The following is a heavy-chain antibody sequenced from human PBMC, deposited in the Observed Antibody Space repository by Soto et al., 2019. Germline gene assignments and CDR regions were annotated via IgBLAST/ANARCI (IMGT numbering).Heavy chain of an antibody. CDR2: ISSASAST. J-gene: IGHJ4*02. D-gene: IGHD3-10*01. CDR1: GFTFSDYY. V-gene: IGHV3-11*06. Sequence: QLQLVESGGGLVKPGGSLRLSCVASGFTFSDYYMSWIRQAPGKGLEWVSHISSASASTKYADSVKGRFTISRDNDKNSLHLQINSLTAEDTAVYYCARDLYGSGRYGYFDYWGQGTLVTVSS. CDR3: ARDLYGSGRYGYFDY.